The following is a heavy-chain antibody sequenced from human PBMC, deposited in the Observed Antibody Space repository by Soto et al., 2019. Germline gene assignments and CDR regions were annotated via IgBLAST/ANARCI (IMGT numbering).Heavy chain of an antibody. CDR1: GFSLSTNGVG. D-gene: IGHD3-10*01. J-gene: IGHJ4*02. CDR2: IYWDDDH. Sequence: QITLKESGPTLVRPTQTLTLTSTFSGFSLSTNGVGVGWVRQPPGKALEWLALIYWDDDHRYSPSLKTRLTITKDTSKNQVVLTMTKLDPADTATYYCAREAYYSTYFDSWGQGTLVTVSS. V-gene: IGHV2-5*02. CDR3: AREAYYSTYFDS.